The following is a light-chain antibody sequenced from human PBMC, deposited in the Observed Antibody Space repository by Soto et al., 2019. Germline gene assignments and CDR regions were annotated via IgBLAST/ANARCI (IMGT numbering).Light chain of an antibody. CDR3: QQRHSYPIT. CDR1: QGISNY. J-gene: IGKJ5*01. Sequence: DIQLTQSTSFMSASVGYRVTITCRASQGISNYLAWYHQKPGKAPKLLIHTASTLQSGVPSRFSGSGSGTEFTLTISSLQPEDFATYYCQQRHSYPITFGQGTRLEIK. V-gene: IGKV1-9*01. CDR2: TAS.